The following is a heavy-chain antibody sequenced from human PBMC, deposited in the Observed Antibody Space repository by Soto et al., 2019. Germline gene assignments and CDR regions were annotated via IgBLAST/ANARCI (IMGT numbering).Heavy chain of an antibody. CDR1: GYDFIYYS. CDR2: IKAGNGDT. D-gene: IGHD6-19*01. Sequence: QVQFVQSGAEVKKPGASVRISCKASGYDFIYYSIHWVRQAPGQSLEWMGWIKAGNGDTNYAQKFQGRVTMTRDTSISTAYMELSRLRSDDTAVYYCARVFRGRSGCLNYWGQGTLVTVSS. CDR3: ARVFRGRSGCLNY. J-gene: IGHJ4*02. V-gene: IGHV1-2*02.